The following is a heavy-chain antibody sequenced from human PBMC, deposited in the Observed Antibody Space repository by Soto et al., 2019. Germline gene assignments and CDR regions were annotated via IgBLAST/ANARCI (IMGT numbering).Heavy chain of an antibody. CDR1: GFAFSSYG. V-gene: IGHV3-30*03. D-gene: IGHD5-18*01. Sequence: QAQLVESGGGVVQSGRSLRLSCAASGFAFSSYGMHWVRQAPGTGLEWVAVISYDGSLQHYADSVKGRFTISRDNSKNMVLLQMSSLRAEDTAVYYCVSDRGYGHASVPYSWGQGTLVSVSS. CDR2: ISYDGSLQ. CDR3: VSDRGYGHASVPYS. J-gene: IGHJ4*02.